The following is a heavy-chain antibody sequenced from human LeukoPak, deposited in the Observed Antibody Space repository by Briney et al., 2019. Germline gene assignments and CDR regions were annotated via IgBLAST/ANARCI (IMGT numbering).Heavy chain of an antibody. D-gene: IGHD1-14*01. V-gene: IGHV3-13*01. J-gene: IGHJ4*02. CDR1: GFTFSSYD. Sequence: GGSLRLSCAASGFTFSSYDMHWVCQATGRGLEWVSGINTAGDTYYPGSVKGRFTISRENAKNSLYLQMNSLRAGDTAVYYCARGIPGGFDYWGQGTLVTVSS. CDR2: INTAGDT. CDR3: ARGIPGGFDY.